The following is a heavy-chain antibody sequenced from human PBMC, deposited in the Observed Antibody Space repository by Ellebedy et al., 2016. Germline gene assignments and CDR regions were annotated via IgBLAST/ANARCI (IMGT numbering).Heavy chain of an antibody. CDR3: AGGMVYAVVDY. J-gene: IGHJ4*02. Sequence: SETLSLXCTVSGGSISSGSYYWSWIRQPAGKGLEWIGRIYTSGSTNYNPSLKSRVTMSVDTSKNQFSLKLSSVTAADTAVYYCAGGMVYAVVDYWGQGTLVTVSS. CDR1: GGSISSGSYY. CDR2: IYTSGST. D-gene: IGHD2-8*01. V-gene: IGHV4-61*02.